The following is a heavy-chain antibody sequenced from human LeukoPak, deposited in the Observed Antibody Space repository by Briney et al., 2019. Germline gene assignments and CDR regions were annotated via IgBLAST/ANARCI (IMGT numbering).Heavy chain of an antibody. CDR3: AREGDYGDYVKFDP. D-gene: IGHD4-17*01. V-gene: IGHV1-8*01. Sequence: GASVKVSCKASGYTFTSYDINWVRQATGQGLEWMGWMNPNSGNTGYAQKFQGRVTMTRNTSISTAYMELSSLRSEDTAVYYCAREGDYGDYVKFDPWGQGTLVTVSS. CDR2: MNPNSGNT. CDR1: GYTFTSYD. J-gene: IGHJ5*02.